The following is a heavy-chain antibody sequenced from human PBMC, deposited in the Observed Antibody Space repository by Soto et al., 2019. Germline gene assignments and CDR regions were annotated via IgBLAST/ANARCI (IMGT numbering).Heavy chain of an antibody. V-gene: IGHV1-69*13. CDR3: AREGSYYDSSGYHVGP. D-gene: IGHD3-22*01. CDR2: IIPIFGTA. Sequence: VASVKVSCKASGGTFSSYAISWVRQAPGQGLEWMGGIIPIFGTANYAQKFQGRVTITADESTSTAYMELSSLRSEDTAVYYCAREGSYYDSSGYHVGPWGQGTLVTASS. CDR1: GGTFSSYA. J-gene: IGHJ5*02.